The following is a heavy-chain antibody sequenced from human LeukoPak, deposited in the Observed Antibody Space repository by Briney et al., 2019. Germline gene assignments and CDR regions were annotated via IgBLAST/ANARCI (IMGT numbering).Heavy chain of an antibody. Sequence: ASVKVSCKASGYTFTSYGISWVRQAPGQGLEWMGWISANDGNTDYPQKLQGRVTMTTDTSTSTVYMELSSLRSEDTAVYYCASHAALGSFDYWGQGTLVTVSS. D-gene: IGHD3-10*01. CDR1: GYTFTSYG. V-gene: IGHV1-18*01. CDR2: ISANDGNT. J-gene: IGHJ4*02. CDR3: ASHAALGSFDY.